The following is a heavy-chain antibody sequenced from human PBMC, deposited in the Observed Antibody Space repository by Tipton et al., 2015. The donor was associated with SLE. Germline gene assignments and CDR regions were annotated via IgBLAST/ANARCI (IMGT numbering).Heavy chain of an antibody. D-gene: IGHD2-15*01. Sequence: GSLRLSCAASGFTFSDYYMSWIRQAPGKGLEWVSYISSSSSTIYYADSVKGRFTISRDNAKNSLYLQMNSLRAEDTAVYYCAREGPSWYYYYYMDVWGKGTTVTVSS. CDR2: ISSSSSTI. CDR1: GFTFSDYY. J-gene: IGHJ6*03. V-gene: IGHV3-11*01. CDR3: AREGPSWYYYYYMDV.